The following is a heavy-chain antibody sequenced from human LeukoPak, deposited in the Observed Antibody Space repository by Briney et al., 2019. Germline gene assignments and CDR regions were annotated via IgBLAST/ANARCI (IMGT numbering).Heavy chain of an antibody. V-gene: IGHV3-30*02. D-gene: IGHD3-3*01. Sequence: PGGSLRLSCAASGFTFSSYGMHWVRQAPGKGLEWVAFIRYDGSNKYYADSVKGRFTISRDNSKNTLYLQMNSLRAEDTAVYYCARASRPPTIFGVVPGYFDYWGQGTLVTVSS. CDR1: GFTFSSYG. J-gene: IGHJ4*02. CDR3: ARASRPPTIFGVVPGYFDY. CDR2: IRYDGSNK.